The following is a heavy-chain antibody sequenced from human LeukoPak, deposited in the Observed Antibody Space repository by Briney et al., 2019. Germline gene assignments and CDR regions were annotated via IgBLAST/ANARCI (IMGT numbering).Heavy chain of an antibody. CDR1: GFNFKSYW. CDR2: INEDGSQI. CDR3: ARHSVRADSSGYYQCYGMDV. D-gene: IGHD3-22*01. J-gene: IGHJ6*02. V-gene: IGHV3-7*03. Sequence: PGGSLRLSCVASGFNFKSYWISWVRQAPGKGLEWVANINEDGSQIYYIDSVKGRFTFPRDNTKNTLYLQMNSLRVEDTAVYYCARHSVRADSSGYYQCYGMDVWGQGTTVTVSS.